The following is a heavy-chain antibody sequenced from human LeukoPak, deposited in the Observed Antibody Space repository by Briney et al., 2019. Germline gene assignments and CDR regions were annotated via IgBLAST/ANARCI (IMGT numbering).Heavy chain of an antibody. CDR3: ARGRGGVTTGFDH. V-gene: IGHV1-2*02. CDR1: GYTFSGYY. J-gene: IGHJ4*02. Sequence: ASVKVSCKASGYTFSGYYMHWVRQAPGQGLESMGWINSNSGARNYAPKFQGRVTFSRDNSISTAYMELSSLRSDDTAIYYCARGRGGVTTGFDHWGQGTLVTVSS. D-gene: IGHD4-17*01. CDR2: INSNSGAR.